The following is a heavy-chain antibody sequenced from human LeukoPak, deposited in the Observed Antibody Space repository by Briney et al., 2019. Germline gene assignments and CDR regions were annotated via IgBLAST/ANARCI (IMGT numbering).Heavy chain of an antibody. Sequence: GGSLRLSCAASGFTFSSYGMHWVRQAPGKGLEWVAVISYDGSNKYYADSVKGRFTISRDNAKNSLYLQMNSLRAEDMALYYCAKGKGSLGTIPYFDYWGQGTLVTVSS. CDR1: GFTFSSYG. CDR2: ISYDGSNK. V-gene: IGHV3-30*18. CDR3: AKGKGSLGTIPYFDY. D-gene: IGHD1-7*01. J-gene: IGHJ4*02.